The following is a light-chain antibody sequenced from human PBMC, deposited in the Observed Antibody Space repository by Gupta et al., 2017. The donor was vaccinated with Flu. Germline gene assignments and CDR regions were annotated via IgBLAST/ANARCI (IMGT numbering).Light chain of an antibody. CDR3: QQYGGLPRT. CDR1: QSVNSDY. CDR2: QAS. Sequence: DIVLTQSPGTLSLSPGGRATLFCRASQSVNSDYLAWYQQRPGQPPRLLVYQASNRATGTDFTLTISRLEPEDFAVYYCQQYGGLPRTFGQGTKVEIK. J-gene: IGKJ1*01. V-gene: IGKV3-20*01.